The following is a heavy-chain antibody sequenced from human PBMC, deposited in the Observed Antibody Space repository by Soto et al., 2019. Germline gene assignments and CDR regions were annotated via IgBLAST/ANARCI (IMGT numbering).Heavy chain of an antibody. CDR1: GGTFSSYT. Sequence: QVQLVQSGAEVKKPGSSVKVSCKASGGTFSSYTISWVRQAPGQGLEWMGRIIPILGIANYAQKFQGRVTITADKSTSTAYMELSSLRSEDTAVYYCVTVMTRGEPFDYWGQGTLVTVSS. CDR3: VTVMTRGEPFDY. V-gene: IGHV1-69*02. CDR2: IIPILGIA. D-gene: IGHD3-16*01. J-gene: IGHJ4*02.